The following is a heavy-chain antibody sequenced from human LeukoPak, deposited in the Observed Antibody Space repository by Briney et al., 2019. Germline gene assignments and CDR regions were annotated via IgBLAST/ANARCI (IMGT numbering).Heavy chain of an antibody. D-gene: IGHD6-13*01. CDR2: IYYSGST. CDR3: AREVAAAGDAFDI. CDR1: GGSISSGGYY. J-gene: IGHJ3*02. V-gene: IGHV4-31*03. Sequence: SQTLSLTCTVSGGSISSGGYYWSWIRQHPGKGLEWIGYIYYSGSTYYNPSLKSRVTISVDTSKNQFSLKLSSVTAADTAVYYCAREVAAAGDAFDIWGQGTMVTVSS.